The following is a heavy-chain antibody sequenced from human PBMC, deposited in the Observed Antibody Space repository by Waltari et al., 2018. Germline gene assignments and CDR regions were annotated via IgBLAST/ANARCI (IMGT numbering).Heavy chain of an antibody. CDR1: GFSFDDYA. D-gene: IGHD3-16*02. V-gene: IGHV3-43D*03. J-gene: IGHJ5*02. CDR3: AKDIGSHPSETSLSWFDH. Sequence: DVQLVESGGGVMQPGGSLTISCAASGFSFDDYAMHWVRQRPGKGLEWVSLIRWDGGRTYYSASVKGRFTISRDNSKNSLYLQMNSLRVEDTALYYCAKDIGSHPSETSLSWFDHWGQGTLVTVSS. CDR2: IRWDGGRT.